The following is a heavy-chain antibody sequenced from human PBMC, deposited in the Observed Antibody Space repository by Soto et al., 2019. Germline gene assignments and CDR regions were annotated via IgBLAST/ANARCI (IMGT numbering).Heavy chain of an antibody. J-gene: IGHJ4*02. CDR3: ARIVTGTTSIFDY. D-gene: IGHD1-7*01. CDR1: GFSLSNARMG. V-gene: IGHV2-26*01. Sequence: VSGPPLVNPTETLTLTCTVSGFSLSNARMGVSWIRQLPGKALEWLAHIFSNDEKSYSTSLKSRLTISKDTSKSQVVLTMTNMDPVDTATYYCARIVTGTTSIFDYWGQGTLVTVSS. CDR2: IFSNDEK.